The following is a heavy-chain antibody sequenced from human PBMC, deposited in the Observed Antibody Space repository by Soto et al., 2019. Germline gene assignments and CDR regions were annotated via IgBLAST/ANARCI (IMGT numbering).Heavy chain of an antibody. V-gene: IGHV4-39*01. CDR2: IYYSGST. D-gene: IGHD3-10*01. CDR1: GGSISSSSYY. Sequence: QLQLQESGPGLVKPSETLSLTCTVSGGSISSSSYYWGWIRQPPGKGLEWIGSIYYSGSTYYNPSLKSRVTISVDTSKNQFSLKLSSVTAADTAVYYCARQWEYYYGSGTLPGDYWGQGTLVTVSS. J-gene: IGHJ4*02. CDR3: ARQWEYYYGSGTLPGDY.